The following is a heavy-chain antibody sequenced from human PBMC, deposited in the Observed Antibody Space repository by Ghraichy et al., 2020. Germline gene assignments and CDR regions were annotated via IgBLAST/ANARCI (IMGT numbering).Heavy chain of an antibody. CDR1: GGSISSYY. Sequence: SETLSLTCTVSGGSISSYYWSWIRQPPGKGLEWIGYIYYSGSTNYNPSLKSRVTISVDTSKNQFSLKLSSVTAADTAVYYCARVATNDFWSGYYPSYFDYWGQGTLVTVSS. CDR2: IYYSGST. J-gene: IGHJ4*02. V-gene: IGHV4-59*01. D-gene: IGHD3-3*01. CDR3: ARVATNDFWSGYYPSYFDY.